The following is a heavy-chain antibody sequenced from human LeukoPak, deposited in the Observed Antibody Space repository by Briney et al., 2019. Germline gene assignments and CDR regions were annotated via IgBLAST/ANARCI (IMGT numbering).Heavy chain of an antibody. D-gene: IGHD1-26*01. CDR3: ARENSGSYREFDY. CDR1: GGSISSYY. CDR2: IYTSGST. V-gene: IGHV4-4*07. J-gene: IGHJ4*02. Sequence: PSETLSLTCTVSGGSISSYYWSRIRQPAGKGLEWIGRIYTSGSTNYNASLKSRVSMSVDTSKNQFSLKLSSVTAADTAVFYCARENSGSYREFDYWGQGTLVTVSS.